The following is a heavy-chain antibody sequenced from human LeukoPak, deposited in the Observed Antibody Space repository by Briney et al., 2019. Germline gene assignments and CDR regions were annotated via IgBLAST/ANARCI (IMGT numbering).Heavy chain of an antibody. V-gene: IGHV1-69*05. J-gene: IGHJ1*01. CDR3: ARGRDGYNTR. D-gene: IGHD5-24*01. Sequence: SVTVSCTASGGTFSSYAISWVRQAPGQGLEWMGGIIPIFATANYAQKFQGRVTITTDESTSTAYMELSSLRSEDTAVYYCARGRDGYNTRWGQGTLVTVSS. CDR1: GGTFSSYA. CDR2: IIPIFATA.